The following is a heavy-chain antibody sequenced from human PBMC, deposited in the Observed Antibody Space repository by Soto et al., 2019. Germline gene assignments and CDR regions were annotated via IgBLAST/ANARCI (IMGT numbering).Heavy chain of an antibody. V-gene: IGHV4-59*11. CDR3: ARDRDGFDI. Sequence: QVQLQESGPGLVKPSETLSLTCTVSGASISSHYWNWIRQPPGKGLEWIGYIYYSGSISYNDSLTSRVTMSVDTSKNHLSLELTSVTAADTAVYYCARDRDGFDIWGQGTLVTVSS. J-gene: IGHJ3*02. CDR2: IYYSGSI. CDR1: GASISSHY.